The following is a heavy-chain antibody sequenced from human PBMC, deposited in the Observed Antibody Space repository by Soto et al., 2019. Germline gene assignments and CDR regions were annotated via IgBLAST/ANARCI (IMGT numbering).Heavy chain of an antibody. D-gene: IGHD6-13*01. CDR1: GGSISSGGYY. Sequence: PSETLSLTCTVSGGSISSGGYYWSWIRQHPGKGLEWIGYIYYSGSTYYNPSLKSRVTISVDTSKNQFSLKLSSVTAADTAVYYCARGVYPGGAFDIWGQGTMVTVSS. CDR2: IYYSGST. V-gene: IGHV4-31*03. J-gene: IGHJ3*02. CDR3: ARGVYPGGAFDI.